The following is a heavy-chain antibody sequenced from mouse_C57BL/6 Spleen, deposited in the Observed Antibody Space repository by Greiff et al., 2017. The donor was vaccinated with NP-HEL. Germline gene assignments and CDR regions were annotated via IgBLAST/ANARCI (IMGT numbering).Heavy chain of an antibody. CDR1: GYAFTNYL. J-gene: IGHJ2*01. Sequence: QVQLKESGAELVRPGTSVKVSCKASGYAFTNYLIEWVKQRPGQGLAWIGVINPGSGGTNYNEKFKGKATLTADKSSSTAYMQLSSLTSEDAAVYFCARQRGYFDYWGQGTTLTVSS. CDR3: ARQRGYFDY. V-gene: IGHV1-54*01. CDR2: INPGSGGT.